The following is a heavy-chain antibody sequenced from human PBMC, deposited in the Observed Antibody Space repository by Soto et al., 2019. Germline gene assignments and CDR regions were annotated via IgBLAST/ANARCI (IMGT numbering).Heavy chain of an antibody. J-gene: IGHJ5*02. CDR1: TFSLYS. Sequence: EVQVVESGGGLVKPGGSLTLSCNFTFSLYSMNWVRQAPGKGLEWVASISSGAAYIKYADSVQGRFTISRDNAKSSVSQQMSSLRVEDTAVYFCTRDEGGSYDSWFHPWGQGTQVTVSA. CDR3: TRDEGGSYDSWFHP. CDR2: ISSGAAYI. D-gene: IGHD1-26*01. V-gene: IGHV3-21*01.